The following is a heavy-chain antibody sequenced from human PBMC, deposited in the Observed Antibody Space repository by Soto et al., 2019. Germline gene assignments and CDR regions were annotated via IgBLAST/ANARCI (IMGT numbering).Heavy chain of an antibody. Sequence: GGSLRLSGSASGFTFGTSWMHWVRQTPGKGLLWAARISGNGRNIHCACFVKGRFSISRDNAKNTLSLQMNSLRVDDSAIYYCASIRDCDHDLSDQDVQHWRQGTLETVSS. J-gene: IGHJ1*01. V-gene: IGHV3-74*01. CDR1: GFTFGTSW. D-gene: IGHD2-21*01. CDR3: ASIRDCDHDLSDQDVQH. CDR2: ISGNGRNI.